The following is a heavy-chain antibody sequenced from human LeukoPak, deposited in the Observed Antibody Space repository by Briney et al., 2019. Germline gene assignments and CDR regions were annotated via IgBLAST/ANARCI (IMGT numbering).Heavy chain of an antibody. CDR1: GGSISSGGYY. J-gene: IGHJ4*02. CDR3: ARHENCSGGSCYSTPFDY. V-gene: IGHV4-31*03. Sequence: SETLSLTCTVSGGSISSGGYYWIWIRQYPGKGLEWIGYIYYSGRTYYNPSLKSRLTISVDTSKNQLSLKLSSVTAADTAVYYCARHENCSGGSCYSTPFDYWGQGTLVTVSS. D-gene: IGHD2-15*01. CDR2: IYYSGRT.